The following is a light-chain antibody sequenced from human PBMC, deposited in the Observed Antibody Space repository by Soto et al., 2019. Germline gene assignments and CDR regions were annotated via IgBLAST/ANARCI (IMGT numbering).Light chain of an antibody. Sequence: QSVLTQPPSVSGAPGQSVTISCTGSSSNIGAGYPVHWYQQLPGTAPKLLIHGNTNRPSGVPDRFSGSRSGLAITGLQAEDEADYYCQSYDSSLSGYVFGTGTKVTVL. V-gene: IGLV1-40*01. J-gene: IGLJ1*01. CDR2: GNT. CDR1: SSNIGAGYP. CDR3: QSYDSSLSGYV.